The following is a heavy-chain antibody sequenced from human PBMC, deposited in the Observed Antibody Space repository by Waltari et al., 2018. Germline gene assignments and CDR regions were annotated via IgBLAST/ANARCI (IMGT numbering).Heavy chain of an antibody. V-gene: IGHV1-18*01. CDR1: GYMFRNFG. CDR3: ARDRRDDNNSVRWLDP. D-gene: IGHD1-1*01. CDR2: ISAYNGNT. Sequence: QIQLVQSGGEVKKPGASVTVSCKASGYMFRNFGIFWVRQAPGQGLEYMGWISAYNGNTNYAQNFQGRLTLTTDTSASTAYMELSSLTSDDTAVYFCARDRRDDNNSVRWLDPWGQGTLVTVSS. J-gene: IGHJ5*02.